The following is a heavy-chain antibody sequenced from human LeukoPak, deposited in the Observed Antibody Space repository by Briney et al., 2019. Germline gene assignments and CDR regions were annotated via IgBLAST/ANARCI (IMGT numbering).Heavy chain of an antibody. CDR3: ARYWFGDLGGVDK. Sequence: HGESLKISCKGSGYNFPTYSIGWVRQMPGKGLEWMGIVYPGDSAPRYSPSFQGQVTISADKSISTAFLQRNSLKASDTAMYYCARYWFGDLGGVDKWGQGTLVTVPS. CDR1: GYNFPTYS. V-gene: IGHV5-51*01. CDR2: VYPGDSAP. D-gene: IGHD3-10*01. J-gene: IGHJ4*02.